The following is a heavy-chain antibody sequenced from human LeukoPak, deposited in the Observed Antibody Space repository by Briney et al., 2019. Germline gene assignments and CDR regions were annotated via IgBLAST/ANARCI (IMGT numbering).Heavy chain of an antibody. CDR3: AGYCSSTSCYNRRPYYYYGMDV. CDR1: GFTFSSYA. D-gene: IGHD2-2*02. Sequence: GGSLRLSCAASGFTFSSYAMSWVRQAPGKGLEWVSAISGSGGSTYYADSVKGRFTISRDNSKNTLYLQMNSLRAEDTAVYYCAGYCSSTSCYNRRPYYYYGMDVWGQGTTVTVSS. CDR2: ISGSGGST. V-gene: IGHV3-23*01. J-gene: IGHJ6*02.